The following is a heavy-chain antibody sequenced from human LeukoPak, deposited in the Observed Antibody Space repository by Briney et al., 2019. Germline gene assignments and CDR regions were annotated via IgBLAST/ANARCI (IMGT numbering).Heavy chain of an antibody. D-gene: IGHD3-10*01. V-gene: IGHV4-34*01. J-gene: IGHJ6*03. CDR3: AGKGAYYGSGYYYYYYMDV. Sequence: PSETLSLTCAVYGGSFSGYYWSWIRQPPGKGLEWIGEINHSGSTNYNPSLKSRVTMSVDTSKNQFSLKLSSVTAADTAVYYCAGKGAYYGSGYYYYYYMDVWGKGTTVTVSS. CDR1: GGSFSGYY. CDR2: INHSGST.